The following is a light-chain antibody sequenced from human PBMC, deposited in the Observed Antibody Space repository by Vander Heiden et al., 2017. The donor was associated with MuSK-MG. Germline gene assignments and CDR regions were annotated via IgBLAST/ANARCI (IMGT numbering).Light chain of an antibody. V-gene: IGKV4-1*01. J-gene: IGKJ1*01. CDR1: RGVYSSNNKIH. CDR2: WAS. Sequence: DIVMTQSPDSLAVSLGERATINCKSSRGVYSSNNKIHLAWYQQKPGQPPKLLIYWASTRESGVPDRFSGSGSGTDFTLTISSLQAEDVAVYYCQQDDSSPMTFGQGTKVEI. CDR3: QQDDSSPMT.